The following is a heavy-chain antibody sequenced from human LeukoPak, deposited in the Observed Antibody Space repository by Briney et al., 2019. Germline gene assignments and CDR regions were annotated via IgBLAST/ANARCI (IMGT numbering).Heavy chain of an antibody. V-gene: IGHV1-8*01. CDR1: GYTFTSYD. CDR2: MNPNSGNT. CDR3: AKDVYYYGSGTPSPPGY. Sequence: ASVKVSCKASGYTFTSYDINWVRQATGQGLEWMGWMNPNSGNTGYAQKFQGRVTMTRNTSISTAYMELSSLRSEDTAVYYCAKDVYYYGSGTPSPPGYWGQGTLVTVSS. J-gene: IGHJ4*02. D-gene: IGHD3-10*01.